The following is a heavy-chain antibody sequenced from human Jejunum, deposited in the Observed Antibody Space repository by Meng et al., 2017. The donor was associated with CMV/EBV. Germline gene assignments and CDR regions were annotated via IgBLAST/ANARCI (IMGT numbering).Heavy chain of an antibody. CDR3: ARDSGGGVNWFDP. J-gene: IGHJ5*02. CDR1: GYTFTSYN. CDR2: INPSGGTT. D-gene: IGHD3-16*01. V-gene: IGHV1-46*01. Sequence: SGYTFTSYNMHWVRQAPGQGPEWMGIINPSGGTTSYAQEFQGRVTMTRDTSTSTVYMELSSLRSEDTAVYYCARDSGGGVNWFDPWGQGTLVTVSS.